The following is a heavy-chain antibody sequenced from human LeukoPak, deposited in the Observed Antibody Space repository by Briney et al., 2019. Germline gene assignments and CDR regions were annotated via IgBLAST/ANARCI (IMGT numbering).Heavy chain of an antibody. CDR1: GDSFSSNSAA. D-gene: IGHD3-10*01. CDR3: ARGNYGFGH. Sequence: SQTLSLTCAISGDSFSSNSAAWHWIRQSPSRGLEWLGRTYYRSKWYNDYAVPVKSRITINPDTSKNQFFLQLNSVTPEDTAVYYCARGNYGFGHWGQGTLVTVSS. CDR2: TYYRSKWYN. J-gene: IGHJ4*02. V-gene: IGHV6-1*01.